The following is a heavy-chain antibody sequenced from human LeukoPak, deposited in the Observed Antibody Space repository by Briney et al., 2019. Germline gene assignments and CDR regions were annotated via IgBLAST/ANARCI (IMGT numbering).Heavy chain of an antibody. J-gene: IGHJ3*02. Sequence: PSETLSLTCTVSGGSISSGGYYWSWIRQHPGKGLEWIGSMYYSGSTYYNPSLKSRVTISVDTSKNQFSLKLSSVTAADTAVYYCASGGDSSGYVLNDAFDIWGQGTMVTVSS. V-gene: IGHV4-39*07. CDR1: GGSISSGGYY. CDR2: MYYSGST. CDR3: ASGGDSSGYVLNDAFDI. D-gene: IGHD3-22*01.